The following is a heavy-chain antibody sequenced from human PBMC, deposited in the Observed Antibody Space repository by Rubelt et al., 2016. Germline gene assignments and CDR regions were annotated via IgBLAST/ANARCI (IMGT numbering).Heavy chain of an antibody. Sequence: QVQLQQWGAGLLKPSETLSLTCAVYGGSFSGYYWSWIRKPPGKGLGWIGEINHSGSTNYNPSLSGGVTISGDTSKNQFSLKLRSVTAAYTAVYYCARHAVNSWMLYYYGMDVWGQGTTVTVSS. J-gene: IGHJ6*02. D-gene: IGHD2-8*01. V-gene: IGHV4-34*01. CDR3: ARHAVNSWMLYYYGMDV. CDR2: INHSGST. CDR1: GGSFSGYY.